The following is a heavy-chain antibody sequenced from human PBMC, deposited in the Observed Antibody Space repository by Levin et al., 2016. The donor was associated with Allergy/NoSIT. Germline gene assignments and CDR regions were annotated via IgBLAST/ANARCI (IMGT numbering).Heavy chain of an antibody. CDR3: ARAGRISLVRGVNRYAMDV. J-gene: IGHJ6*02. V-gene: IGHV3-49*03. CDR1: GFTFDDYT. CDR2: IRGRAYGGST. Sequence: GGSLRLSCITSGFTFDDYTMSWLRQAPGQGLEWIGFIRGRAYGGSTEYAASVKGRFTISRDDSKRIAYLQMDSLKTEDTAVYYCARAGRISLVRGVNRYAMDVWGQGTTVTVSS. D-gene: IGHD3-10*01.